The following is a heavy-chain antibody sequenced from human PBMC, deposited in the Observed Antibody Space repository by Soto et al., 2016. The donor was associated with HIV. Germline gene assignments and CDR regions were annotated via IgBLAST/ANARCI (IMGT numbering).Heavy chain of an antibody. CDR3: ASGSPGTFDI. CDR2: ISPNSGDT. Sequence: QVQLVQSGAEVKKPGASVKVSCKASGYTFTDYYIHWVRQAPGQGLEWMGWISPNSGDTNYAQKFQGRVTMARGTSISTAYMELSSLRSDDTAVYYCASGSPGTFDIWGQGTMVTVSS. J-gene: IGHJ3*02. D-gene: IGHD2-15*01. CDR1: GYTFTDYY. V-gene: IGHV1-2*02.